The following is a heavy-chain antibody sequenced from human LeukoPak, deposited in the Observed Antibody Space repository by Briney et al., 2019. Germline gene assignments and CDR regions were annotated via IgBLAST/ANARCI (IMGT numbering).Heavy chain of an antibody. CDR2: IRSKAYGETA. J-gene: IGHJ4*02. CDR1: GFTFGDYA. V-gene: IGHV3-49*03. CDR3: TRDRGAYNLYDY. D-gene: IGHD1-1*01. Sequence: GGSLRLSCTASGFTFGDYAMSWIRQAPGKGLEWVGFIRSKAYGETADYAASVKGRFTISRDDSKAITYLQMSSLKTEDTAVYHCTRDRGAYNLYDYWGQGTLVTVSS.